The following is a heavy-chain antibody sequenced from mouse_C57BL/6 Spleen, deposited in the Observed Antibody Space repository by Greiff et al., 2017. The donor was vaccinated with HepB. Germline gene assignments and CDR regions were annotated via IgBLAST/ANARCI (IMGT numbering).Heavy chain of an antibody. D-gene: IGHD1-1*01. J-gene: IGHJ4*01. CDR2: IYPRDGST. CDR3: ARGRVRGSSYVDAMDY. V-gene: IGHV1-78*01. CDR1: GYTFTDHT. Sequence: QVQLQQSDAELVKPGASVKISCKVSGYTFTDHTIHWMKQRPEQGLEWIGYIYPRDGSTKYNEKFKGKATLTADKSSSTAYMQLNSLTSEDSAVYFCARGRVRGSSYVDAMDYWGQGTSVTVSS.